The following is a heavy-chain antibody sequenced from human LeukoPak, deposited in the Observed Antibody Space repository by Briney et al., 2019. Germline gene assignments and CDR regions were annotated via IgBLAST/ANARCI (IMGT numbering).Heavy chain of an antibody. Sequence: SETLSLTCTVSGGSISSSGYYWGWIRQPPGKGLEWIGSISSGGSTHYTPSLKSRVTISVEKSKNQFSLKLSSVTAADTAVYYCARRSYDGSGYYYVDYWGQGTLVTASS. CDR2: ISSGGST. V-gene: IGHV4-39*01. CDR1: GGSISSSGYY. D-gene: IGHD3-22*01. CDR3: ARRSYDGSGYYYVDY. J-gene: IGHJ4*02.